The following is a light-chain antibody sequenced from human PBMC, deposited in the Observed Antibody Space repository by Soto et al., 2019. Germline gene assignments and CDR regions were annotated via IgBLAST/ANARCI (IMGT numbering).Light chain of an antibody. CDR2: EGG. V-gene: IGLV2-23*01. CDR3: CSYAGSSTVV. Sequence: QSALTQPASVSGSPGQSITISCTGTSSDVGSYNLVSWYQQHPGKAPKLMIYEGGKRPSGVSNRFSGSKSGNTASLTISGLQAEDEAGYYCCSYAGSSTVVFGGGTKVTVL. CDR1: SSDVGSYNL. J-gene: IGLJ2*01.